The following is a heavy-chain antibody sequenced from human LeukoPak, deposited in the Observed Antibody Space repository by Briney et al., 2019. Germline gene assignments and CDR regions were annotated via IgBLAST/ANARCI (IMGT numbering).Heavy chain of an antibody. CDR2: INPSGGST. J-gene: IGHJ4*02. D-gene: IGHD3-22*01. CDR1: GYTFTSYY. Sequence: ASVEVSCKASGYTFTSYYVHWVRQAPGEGLEWMGIINPSGGSTSYAQKFQGRVTMTRDMSTSTAYMELSSLRSEDTAVYYCARDLGYYDSSGYYYYWGQGTLVTVSS. V-gene: IGHV1-46*01. CDR3: ARDLGYYDSSGYYYY.